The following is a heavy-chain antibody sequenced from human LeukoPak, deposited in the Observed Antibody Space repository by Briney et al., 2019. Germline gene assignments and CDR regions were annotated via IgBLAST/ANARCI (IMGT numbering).Heavy chain of an antibody. Sequence: GGSLSLSCAASGFTFSNYSMNWVRQAPGNGLEWVSSISSSSSYIYYADSVKGRFTISRDNAKNSLYLQMHSLRAEDTAVYYCARAHSSGYGMVLVYYFDCWGQGTLVTVSS. V-gene: IGHV3-21*01. CDR1: GFTFSNYS. D-gene: IGHD3-22*01. CDR2: ISSSSSYI. CDR3: ARAHSSGYGMVLVYYFDC. J-gene: IGHJ4*02.